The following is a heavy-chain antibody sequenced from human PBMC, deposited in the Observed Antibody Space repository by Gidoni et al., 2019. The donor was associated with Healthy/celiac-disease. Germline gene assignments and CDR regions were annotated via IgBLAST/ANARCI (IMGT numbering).Heavy chain of an antibody. J-gene: IGHJ4*02. Sequence: QVQLQESGPGLVKPSETLSLTCTVSGYSISSGYYWGWIRQPPGKGLEWIGSIYHSGSTYSNPSLKSRVTISVDTSKNQFSLKLSSVTAADTAVYYCASRGSADYFDYWGQGTLVTVSS. CDR2: IYHSGST. V-gene: IGHV4-38-2*02. CDR1: GYSISSGYY. D-gene: IGHD3-10*01. CDR3: ASRGSADYFDY.